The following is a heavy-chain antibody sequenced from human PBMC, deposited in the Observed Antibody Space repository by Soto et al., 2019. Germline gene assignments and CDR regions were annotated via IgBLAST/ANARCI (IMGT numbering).Heavy chain of an antibody. CDR3: ARDNGDTSDYYYGMDV. CDR2: IIPISGTA. CDR1: VGTFSSYA. Sequence: KFSYRATVGTFSSYAISWLRQAPGQGLEWMGGIIPISGTANYAQKFQGRVTITADKSTSTAYMELSSLGSEDTAVYYCARDNGDTSDYYYGMDVWGQGTTVTVSS. J-gene: IGHJ6*02. D-gene: IGHD4-17*01. V-gene: IGHV1-69*06.